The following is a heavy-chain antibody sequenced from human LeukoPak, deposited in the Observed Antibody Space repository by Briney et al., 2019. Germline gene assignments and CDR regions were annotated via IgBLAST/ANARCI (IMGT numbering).Heavy chain of an antibody. CDR3: ARHDPRGEPARLGFFDY. J-gene: IGHJ4*02. D-gene: IGHD6-6*01. CDR1: GDSINNYY. V-gene: IGHV4-59*08. Sequence: SETLSLTCTVSGDSINNYYWSWIRQPPGKGLEWIGYIYYSGSTNYNPSLKSRVTISVDTSKKQFSLNLSSVTAADTAVYYCARHDPRGEPARLGFFDYWGQGTLVTVSS. CDR2: IYYSGST.